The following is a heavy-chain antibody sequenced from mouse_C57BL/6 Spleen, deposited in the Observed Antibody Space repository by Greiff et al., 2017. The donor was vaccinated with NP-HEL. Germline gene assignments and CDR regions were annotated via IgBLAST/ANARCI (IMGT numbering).Heavy chain of an antibody. J-gene: IGHJ2*01. D-gene: IGHD3-2*02. CDR1: GFSFNTYA. CDR3: VRQGTAQAFDY. CDR2: IRSKSNNYAT. V-gene: IGHV10-1*01. Sequence: EVQRVESGGGLVQPKGSLKLSCAASGFSFNTYAMNWVRQAPGKGLEWVARIRSKSNNYATYYADSVKDRFTISRDDSESMLYLQMNNLKTEDTAMYYCVRQGTAQAFDYWGQGTTLTVSS.